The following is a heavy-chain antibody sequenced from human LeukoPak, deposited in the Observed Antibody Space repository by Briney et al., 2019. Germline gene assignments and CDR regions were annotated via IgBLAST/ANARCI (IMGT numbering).Heavy chain of an antibody. V-gene: IGHV3-23*01. CDR3: ARWYYYETSGLYYGSFDN. J-gene: IGHJ5*02. D-gene: IGHD3-22*01. CDR1: GFTFSTYW. Sequence: GGSLRLSCAASGFTFSTYWMHWVRQVPEKGLQWVSVIIGSGSSTYYADSVKGRFTISRDNARNTLYLQMNSLRAEDTAVYYCARWYYYETSGLYYGSFDNWGQGTLVTVSS. CDR2: IIGSGSST.